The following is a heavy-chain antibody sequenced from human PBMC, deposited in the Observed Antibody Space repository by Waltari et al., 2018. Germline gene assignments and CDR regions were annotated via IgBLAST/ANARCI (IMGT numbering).Heavy chain of an antibody. V-gene: IGHV4-34*01. CDR3: ARRHQSRRRYSSSWYGY. CDR2: INHSGST. J-gene: IGHJ4*02. CDR1: GGSFSGYY. Sequence: QVQLQQWGAGLLKPSETLSLTCAVYGGSFSGYYWSWIRQPPGKGLEWIGEINHSGSTNYNPSLKSRVTISVDTSKNQFSLKLSSVTAADTAVYYCARRHQSRRRYSSSWYGYWGQGTLVTVSS. D-gene: IGHD6-13*01.